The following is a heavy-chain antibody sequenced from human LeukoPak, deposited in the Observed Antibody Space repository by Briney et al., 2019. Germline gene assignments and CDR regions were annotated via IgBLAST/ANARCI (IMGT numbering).Heavy chain of an antibody. CDR1: GFTFSNSD. CDR2: IGTVGDT. V-gene: IGHV3-13*01. J-gene: IGHJ4*02. Sequence: PGGSLRLSCAASGFTFSNSDMHWVRQATGKGLEWVSAIGTVGDTYYPDSVKGRFTISRDNSKNTLYLQMNSLRAEDTAVYYCARDYFWEQYYFDYWGQGTLVTVSS. D-gene: IGHD3-16*01. CDR3: ARDYFWEQYYFDY.